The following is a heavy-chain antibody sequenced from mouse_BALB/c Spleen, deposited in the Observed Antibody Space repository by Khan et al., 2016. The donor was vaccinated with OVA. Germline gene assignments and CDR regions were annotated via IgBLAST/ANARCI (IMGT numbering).Heavy chain of an antibody. CDR1: GFSLTDYA. CDR2: IWAGGGK. J-gene: IGHJ4*01. CDR3: AKDPPYYRLDY. V-gene: IGHV2-6-5*01. Sequence: QVQLKQSGPGLVAPSQSLSITCTVSGFSLTDYAVSWIRQPPGKGLEWLGVIWAGGGKYYNSELKSRLSISKYNSKSLAFLKVNSLQTDDKAMYYCAKDPPYYRLDYWGQGTSVTVSS. D-gene: IGHD1-1*01.